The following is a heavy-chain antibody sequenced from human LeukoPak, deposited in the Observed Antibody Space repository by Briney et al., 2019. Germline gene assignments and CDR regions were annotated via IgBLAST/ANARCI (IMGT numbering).Heavy chain of an antibody. J-gene: IGHJ4*02. CDR1: GFTFSSYA. D-gene: IGHD1-14*01. CDR2: ISGSGGST. V-gene: IGHV3-23*01. Sequence: TGGSLRLSCAASGFTFSSYAMSWVRQAPGKGLEWVSAISGSGGSTYYADSVKGRFTISRDNSKNTLYLQMNSLRAEDTAVYYCAKDGNRLGYFDYWGQGTLVTVSS. CDR3: AKDGNRLGYFDY.